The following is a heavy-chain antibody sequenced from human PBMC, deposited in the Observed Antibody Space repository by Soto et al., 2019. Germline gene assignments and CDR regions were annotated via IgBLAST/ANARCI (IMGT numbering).Heavy chain of an antibody. V-gene: IGHV3-48*01. D-gene: IGHD4-17*01. J-gene: IGHJ4*02. CDR3: ARDLNYGRFDY. Sequence: EVQLVESGGGWVQPGGSLRLSCAASGFTFSSYSMNWFRQAPGKGLEWVSYISSSSSTIYYADSVKGRFTISRDNAKNSLYLQMNSLRAEDTAVYYCARDLNYGRFDYWGQGTLVTVSS. CDR2: ISSSSSTI. CDR1: GFTFSSYS.